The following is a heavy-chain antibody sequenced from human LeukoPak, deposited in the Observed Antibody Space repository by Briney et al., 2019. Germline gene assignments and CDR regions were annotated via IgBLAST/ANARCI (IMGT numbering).Heavy chain of an antibody. CDR2: IRSKAYGGTT. CDR1: GFTFSSFG. V-gene: IGHV3-49*04. Sequence: GGSLRLSCAASGFTFSSFGMSWVRQAPGKGLEWVGFIRSKAYGGTTEYAASVKGRFTISRDDSKSIAYLQMNSLKTEDTAVYYCTRAPRWILTADYFDYWGQGTLVTVSS. D-gene: IGHD4-23*01. CDR3: TRAPRWILTADYFDY. J-gene: IGHJ4*02.